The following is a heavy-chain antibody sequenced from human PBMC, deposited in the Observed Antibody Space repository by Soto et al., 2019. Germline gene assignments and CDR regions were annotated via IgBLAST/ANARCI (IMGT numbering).Heavy chain of an antibody. CDR1: GGSIRRVVYY. Sequence: SENLSLTYAVSGGSIRRVVYYWIWLRQLPGKGLEWLGYISYRGATYSNPSLKSRLSLSLDTSQDTFSLKLASVTAADTAVYYCARMLDKRNLYGYFDSWGQGILVTVSS. D-gene: IGHD2-15*01. CDR2: ISYRGAT. J-gene: IGHJ4*02. V-gene: IGHV4-31*11. CDR3: ARMLDKRNLYGYFDS.